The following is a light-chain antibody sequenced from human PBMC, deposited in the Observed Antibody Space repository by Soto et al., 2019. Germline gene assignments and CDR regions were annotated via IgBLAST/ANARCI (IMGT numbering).Light chain of an antibody. J-gene: IGKJ1*01. V-gene: IGKV1-39*01. CDR2: AAS. CDR3: QQSYSTPQT. Sequence: DIQVTQSPSSLSASLGDRVTITCRASQSISSYLNWYQQKPGKAPKLLIYAASSLQSGVPSRFSGSGSGTDFTLTISRLQPEDFATYYCQQSYSTPQTFGQGTKVDI. CDR1: QSISSY.